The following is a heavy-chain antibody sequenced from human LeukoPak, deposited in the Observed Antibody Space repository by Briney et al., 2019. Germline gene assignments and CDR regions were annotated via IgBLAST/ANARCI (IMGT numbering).Heavy chain of an antibody. Sequence: GGSLRLSCAASGFTFSHYLMHWVRQAPGKGLVWVSRINSDESNTNSYADSVKGRFIISRDYAKNTLYLQMNSLRAEDTAVYFCGRGGNGIDIWGQGTTVIVSS. V-gene: IGHV3-74*01. CDR1: GFTFSHYL. D-gene: IGHD2-8*01. CDR3: GRGGNGIDI. CDR2: INSDESNT. J-gene: IGHJ3*02.